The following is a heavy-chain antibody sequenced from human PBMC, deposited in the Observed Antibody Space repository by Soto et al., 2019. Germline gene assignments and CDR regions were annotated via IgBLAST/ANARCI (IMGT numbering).Heavy chain of an antibody. CDR1: GFTFSSYG. CDR2: IWYDGSNK. J-gene: IGHJ6*03. D-gene: IGHD3-10*01. Sequence: QVQLVESGGGVVQPGRSLRLSCAASGFTFSSYGMHWVRQAPGKGLEWVAVIWYDGSNKYYADSVKGRFTISRDNSKNTLYLQMNSLRAEETAVYYCARVAGRFGELYYYYYYMDVWGKGTTVTVSS. CDR3: ARVAGRFGELYYYYYYMDV. V-gene: IGHV3-33*01.